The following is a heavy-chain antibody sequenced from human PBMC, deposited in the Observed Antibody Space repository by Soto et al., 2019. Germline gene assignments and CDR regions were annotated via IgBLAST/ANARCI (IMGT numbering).Heavy chain of an antibody. Sequence: QVQLVQSGAEVKKPGSSVKVSCKASGGTFSSYTISWVRQAPGQGLEWMGRIIPILGIANYAQKFQGRVTITADKSTSTAYMELSSLRSEDTAVYYCARALPSGGSCYSGAFDIWGQGTMVTVSS. J-gene: IGHJ3*02. CDR3: ARALPSGGSCYSGAFDI. CDR2: IIPILGIA. CDR1: GGTFSSYT. D-gene: IGHD2-15*01. V-gene: IGHV1-69*02.